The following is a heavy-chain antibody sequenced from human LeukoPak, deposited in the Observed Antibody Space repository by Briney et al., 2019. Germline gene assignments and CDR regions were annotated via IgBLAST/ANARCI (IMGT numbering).Heavy chain of an antibody. Sequence: SGPTLVNPTQTLTLTRTFSGFSLSTSGMCVSWIRQPPGKALEWLARIDWDDDKFYSTSLKTRLTISKDTSKNQVVLTMTNMDPVDTATYYCGRMVTVKAPFDYWGQGTLVTVSS. CDR3: GRMVTVKAPFDY. CDR2: IDWDDDK. V-gene: IGHV2-70*17. D-gene: IGHD4-11*01. CDR1: GFSLSTSGMC. J-gene: IGHJ4*02.